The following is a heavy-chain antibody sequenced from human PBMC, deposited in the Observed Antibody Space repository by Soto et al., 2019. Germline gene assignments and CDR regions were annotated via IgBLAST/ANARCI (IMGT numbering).Heavy chain of an antibody. CDR2: ISYDGSNK. CDR1: GFTFSSYG. Sequence: LRLSCAASGFTFSSYGMHWVRQAPGKGLEWVAVISYDGSNKYYADSVKGRFTISRDNSKNTLYLQMNSLRAEDTAVYYCASTVEGFGELSAIDYWGQGTLVTVSS. V-gene: IGHV3-30*03. CDR3: ASTVEGFGELSAIDY. J-gene: IGHJ4*02. D-gene: IGHD3-10*01.